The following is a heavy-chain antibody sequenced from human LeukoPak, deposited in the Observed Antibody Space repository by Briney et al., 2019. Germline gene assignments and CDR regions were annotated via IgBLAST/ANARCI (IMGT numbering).Heavy chain of an antibody. CDR1: GFTFSSYG. J-gene: IGHJ3*02. Sequence: GGSLRLSCAASGFTFSSYGMSWVRQAPGEGLEWVSVISGSGGSSYYADSVKGRFTISRDNSKNTLYLQMNSLRAEDTAVYYCARDLYYGSGTYHAFDIWGQGTMVTVSS. V-gene: IGHV3-23*01. CDR3: ARDLYYGSGTYHAFDI. CDR2: ISGSGGSS. D-gene: IGHD3-10*01.